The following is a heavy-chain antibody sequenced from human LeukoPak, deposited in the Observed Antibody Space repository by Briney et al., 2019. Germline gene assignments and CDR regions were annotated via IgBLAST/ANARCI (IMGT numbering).Heavy chain of an antibody. D-gene: IGHD6-25*01. J-gene: IGHJ4*02. CDR2: LFYGENS. Sequence: SETLSLTCTVSGGSISTVSSSTYYWGWIRQAPGKGLEWIGSLFYGENSHYNPSLKSRATLSVDTSNNQFSLKLTSVTAADAAVYFCARQLPTAAADTRGYFDYWGQGTVVTVSS. CDR1: GGSISTVSSSTYY. CDR3: ARQLPTAAADTRGYFDY. V-gene: IGHV4-39*01.